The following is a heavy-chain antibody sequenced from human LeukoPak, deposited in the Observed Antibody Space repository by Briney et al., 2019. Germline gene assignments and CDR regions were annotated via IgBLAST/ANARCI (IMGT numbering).Heavy chain of an antibody. J-gene: IGHJ4*02. D-gene: IGHD3-10*01. CDR3: ARLWFGELSAYFDY. Sequence: GGSLRLSCAASGFTFSSYAMSWVRQAPGKGLEWVSAISGSGGSTYYADSVKGRFTISRDNSKNTLYLQMNSLRAEDTAVYYCARLWFGELSAYFDYWGQGTLVTVSS. CDR2: ISGSGGST. V-gene: IGHV3-23*01. CDR1: GFTFSSYA.